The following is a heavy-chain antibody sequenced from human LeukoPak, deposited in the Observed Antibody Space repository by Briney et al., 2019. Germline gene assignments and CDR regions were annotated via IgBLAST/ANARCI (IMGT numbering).Heavy chain of an antibody. D-gene: IGHD3-10*01. V-gene: IGHV3-7*01. CDR3: ARESLWYGDLLSPYFDY. J-gene: IGHJ4*02. CDR1: GLSLSSYW. Sequence: GGSLRLSCVGSGLSLSSYWMTWVRQAPGKGLEWVADIKKDGSAEYYVDSVKGRFTISRDNAKNSLFLQMNSLRAEDTAAYYCARESLWYGDLLSPYFDYWGQGALVTVSS. CDR2: IKKDGSAE.